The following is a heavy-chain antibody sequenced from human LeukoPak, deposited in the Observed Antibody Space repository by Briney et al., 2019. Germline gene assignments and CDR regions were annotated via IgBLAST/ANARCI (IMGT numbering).Heavy chain of an antibody. J-gene: IGHJ3*02. Sequence: SETLSLTCTVSGGSISSSSYYWGWIRQPPGKGLEWIGSIYYSGSTYYNPSLKSRATISVDTSKNQFSLKLSSVTAADTAVYYCARDPGPFYDYVWGSYRHDAFDIWGQGTMVTVSS. V-gene: IGHV4-39*07. D-gene: IGHD3-16*02. CDR2: IYYSGST. CDR3: ARDPGPFYDYVWGSYRHDAFDI. CDR1: GGSISSSSYY.